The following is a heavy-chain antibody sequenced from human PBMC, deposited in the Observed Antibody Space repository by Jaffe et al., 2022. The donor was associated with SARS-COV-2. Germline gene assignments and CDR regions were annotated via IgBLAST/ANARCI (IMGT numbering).Heavy chain of an antibody. CDR3: ARIGYGSGWFWGSFDY. CDR1: GYSFVNSW. J-gene: IGHJ4*02. Sequence: EVQLVQSGAEVKQPGESLKISCKGSGYSFVNSWIGWVRQMPGKGLEWMGIIYPGDSNTRYSPSFQGQVTISVDKSIGTAYLQWTSLKASDTATYYCARIGYGSGWFWGSFDYWGQGTLVTVSS. CDR2: IYPGDSNT. V-gene: IGHV5-51*01. D-gene: IGHD6-19*01.